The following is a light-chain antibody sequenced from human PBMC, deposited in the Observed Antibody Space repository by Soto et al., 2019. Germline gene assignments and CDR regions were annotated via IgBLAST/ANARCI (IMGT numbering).Light chain of an antibody. CDR1: QTVSSN. CDR2: GAS. Sequence: EIVMTQSPATLSVCPGERATLSCRASQTVSSNLAWYQQKPGQAPRLLIYGASTRATGIPARFSGSGSGTEFTLTISSLQSEDFAVYYCQQCNIWPPAFGQGTKV. J-gene: IGKJ1*01. CDR3: QQCNIWPPA. V-gene: IGKV3-15*01.